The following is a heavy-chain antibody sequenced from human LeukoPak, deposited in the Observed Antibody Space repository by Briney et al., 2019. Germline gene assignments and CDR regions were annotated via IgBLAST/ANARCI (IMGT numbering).Heavy chain of an antibody. D-gene: IGHD6-13*01. V-gene: IGHV3-43*02. CDR1: GFTFNHYA. J-gene: IGHJ6*02. CDR2: ISGDGSST. Sequence: GSLTLSCAASGFTFNHYAMHWVRQAPGKGLGWVYLISGDGSSTDYADSVKGRFTIATDNSKNSLYLQMNSLRAEDTALYYCENATLAAAAGNYYFYGIDVWGQGTTVTVSS. CDR3: ENATLAAAAGNYYFYGIDV.